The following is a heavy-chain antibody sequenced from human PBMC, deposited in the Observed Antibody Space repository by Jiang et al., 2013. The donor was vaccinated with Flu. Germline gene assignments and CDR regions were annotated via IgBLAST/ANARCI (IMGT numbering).Heavy chain of an antibody. CDR3: AREYCSGGSCPHYYYYGMDV. D-gene: IGHD2-15*01. J-gene: IGHJ6*02. Sequence: VQLVESGGGLVKPGGSLRLSCAASGFTFSSYSMNWVRQAPGKGLEWVSSISSSSSYIYYADSVKGRFTISRDNAKNSLYLQMNSLRAEDTAVYYCAREYCSGGSCPHYYYYGMDVWGQGTTVTVSS. CDR1: GFTFSSYS. CDR2: ISSSSSYI. V-gene: IGHV3-21*01.